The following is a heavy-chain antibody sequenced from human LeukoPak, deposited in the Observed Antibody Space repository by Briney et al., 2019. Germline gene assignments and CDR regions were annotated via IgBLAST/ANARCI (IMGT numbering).Heavy chain of an antibody. CDR3: AREEGKHIVVVTATSFDY. J-gene: IGHJ4*02. Sequence: GGSLRLSCAASGFTFSSYWMSWVRQAPGKGLEWVANIKQDGSEKYYVDSVKGRFTISRDNAKNSLYLQMNSLRAEDTAVYYCAREEGKHIVVVTATSFDYWGQGTLVTVSS. CDR1: GFTFSSYW. V-gene: IGHV3-7*01. D-gene: IGHD2-21*02. CDR2: IKQDGSEK.